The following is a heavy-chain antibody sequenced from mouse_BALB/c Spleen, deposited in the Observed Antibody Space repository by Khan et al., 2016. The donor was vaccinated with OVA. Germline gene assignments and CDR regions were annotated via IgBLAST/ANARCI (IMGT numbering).Heavy chain of an antibody. CDR1: GYTFSSYW. CDR3: ARNYGSSYDWYFDV. J-gene: IGHJ1*01. CDR2: ILPGSGST. D-gene: IGHD1-1*01. V-gene: IGHV1-9*01. Sequence: QVQLQQPGAELMKPGASVKISCKATGYTFSSYWIEWVKQRPGHGLEWIGEILPGSGSTNYNEKFKGKATFTADTSSNTAYMQLSSLTSEDSAVYYCARNYGSSYDWYFDVWGAGTTVNVSS.